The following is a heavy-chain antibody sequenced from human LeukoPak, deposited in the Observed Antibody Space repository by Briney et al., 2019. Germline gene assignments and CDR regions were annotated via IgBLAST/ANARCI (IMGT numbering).Heavy chain of an antibody. CDR3: ASGNGNYGEVAY. CDR2: IAGGGSRI. D-gene: IGHD4-17*01. Sequence: PGGSLRLSCAASGFIFSDYYMTWIRQAPGKGLESVSYIAGGGSRIYYADSVKGRFTISWDNAVDSLYLQINSLRAEDTAAYYCASGNGNYGEVAYWGQGILVAVSS. CDR1: GFIFSDYY. V-gene: IGHV3-11*04. J-gene: IGHJ4*01.